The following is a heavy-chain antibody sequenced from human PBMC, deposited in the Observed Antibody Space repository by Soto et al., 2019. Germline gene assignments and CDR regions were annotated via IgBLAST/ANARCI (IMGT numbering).Heavy chain of an antibody. J-gene: IGHJ3*02. V-gene: IGHV1-69*13. CDR3: ARDSPYDSSGTVAFDI. CDR1: GGTFSSYA. CDR2: IIPIFGTA. D-gene: IGHD3-22*01. Sequence: ASVKVSCKASGGTFSSYAISWVRLAPGQGLEWMGGIIPIFGTANYAQKFQGRVTITADESTSTAYMELSSLRSEDTAVYYCARDSPYDSSGTVAFDIWGQGTMVTVSS.